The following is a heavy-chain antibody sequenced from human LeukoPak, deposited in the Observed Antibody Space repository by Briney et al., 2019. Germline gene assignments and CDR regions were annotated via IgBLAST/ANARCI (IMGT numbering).Heavy chain of an antibody. V-gene: IGHV3-23*01. CDR2: ISGPGGST. Sequence: GGSLRLSCAASGFTFINYAMSWVRQAPGKGLEWVSGISGPGGSTYYVDSVKGRFTISRGNSKNTLYLQMNSLRAEDTAVYYCAKDSWSFHDAFDIWGQGTMVTVSS. CDR3: AKDSWSFHDAFDI. CDR1: GFTFINYA. D-gene: IGHD2-21*01. J-gene: IGHJ3*02.